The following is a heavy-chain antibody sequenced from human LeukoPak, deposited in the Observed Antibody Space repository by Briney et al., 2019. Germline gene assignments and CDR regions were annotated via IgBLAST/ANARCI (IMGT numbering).Heavy chain of an antibody. CDR2: ISYDGSNK. CDR3: ARDRSIAAAGPYY. CDR1: GFTFSSYA. Sequence: GGSLRLSCAASGFTFSSYAMHWVRQAPGKGLEWVAVISYDGSNKYYADSVKGRFTISRDNSKNTLYLQMNSLRAEDTVVYYCARDRSIAAAGPYYWGQGTLVTVSS. J-gene: IGHJ4*02. V-gene: IGHV3-30-3*01. D-gene: IGHD6-13*01.